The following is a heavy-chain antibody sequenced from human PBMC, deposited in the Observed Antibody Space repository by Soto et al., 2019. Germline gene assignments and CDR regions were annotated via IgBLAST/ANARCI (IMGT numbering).Heavy chain of an antibody. J-gene: IGHJ4*02. V-gene: IGHV4-31*03. CDR2: IYYSGST. Sequence: QVQLQESGPGLVKPSQTLSLTCTVSGGSISSGGYYWSWIRQHPGKGLEGIGYIYYSGSTYYNPSLKSRVTISVDTSKNQFSLKLSSVTAADTAVYYCARGNGRQQLEGYYFDYWGQGTLVTVSS. D-gene: IGHD6-13*01. CDR3: ARGNGRQQLEGYYFDY. CDR1: GGSISSGGYY.